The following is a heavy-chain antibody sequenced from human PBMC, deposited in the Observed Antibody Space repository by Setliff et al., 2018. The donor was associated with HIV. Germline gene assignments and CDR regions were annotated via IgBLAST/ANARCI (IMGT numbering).Heavy chain of an antibody. CDR3: ARGQEAFPAPHYMDV. V-gene: IGHV4-34*01. J-gene: IGHJ6*04. Sequence: SETLSLTCAVYGGSFSNFYWTWIRQPPRKGLEWIGEISHSGGTNYNPSLQSRVAISLDTSKSQFSLKLVSATVADTAVYYCARGQEAFPAPHYMDVWGKGTTVTVSS. CDR1: GGSFSNFY. CDR2: ISHSGGT.